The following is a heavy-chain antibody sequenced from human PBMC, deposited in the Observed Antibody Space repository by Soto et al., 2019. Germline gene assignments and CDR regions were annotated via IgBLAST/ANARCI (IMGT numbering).Heavy chain of an antibody. CDR1: GFTFSSYW. Sequence: EVHLVESGGGLVQPGGSLRLSCAASGFTFSSYWIHWVRQAPGKGLVWVSRINSDGSRISYADSVKGRFTISRDNAKNTLYLPMIRLRAQDTAVHLCTGASRLQAPFDYWGLGTLATVPS. CDR3: TGASRLQAPFDY. CDR2: INSDGSRI. V-gene: IGHV3-74*01. J-gene: IGHJ4*02.